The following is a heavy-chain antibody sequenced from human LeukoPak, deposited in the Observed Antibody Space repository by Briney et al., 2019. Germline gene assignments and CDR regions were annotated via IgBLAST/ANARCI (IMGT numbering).Heavy chain of an antibody. CDR2: ISYDGSNK. CDR3: AKGGTPPDY. J-gene: IGHJ4*02. Sequence: GGSLRLSCAASGFTFSSYAMSWVRQAPGKGLEWVAVISYDGSNKYYADSVKGRFTISRDNSKNTLYLQMNSLRAEETAVYYCAKGGTPPDYWGQGTLVTVSS. CDR1: GFTFSSYA. V-gene: IGHV3-30*18.